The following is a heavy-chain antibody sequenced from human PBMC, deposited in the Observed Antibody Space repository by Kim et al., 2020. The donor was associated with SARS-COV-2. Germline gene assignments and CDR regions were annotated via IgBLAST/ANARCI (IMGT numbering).Heavy chain of an antibody. CDR3: SGDSTPYYYYYYGMDV. CDR1: GFTFSNAW. D-gene: IGHD3-10*01. V-gene: IGHV3-15*01. CDR2: IKSKTDGGTT. J-gene: IGHJ6*02. Sequence: GGSLRLSCAASGFTFSNAWMSWVRQAPGKGLEWVGRIKSKTDGGTTDYAAPVKGRFTISRDDSKNTLYLQMNSLKTEDTAVYYCSGDSTPYYYYYYGMDVWGQGTTVTVSS.